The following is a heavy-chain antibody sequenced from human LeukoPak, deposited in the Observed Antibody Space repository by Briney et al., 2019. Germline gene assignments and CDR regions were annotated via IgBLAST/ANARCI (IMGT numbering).Heavy chain of an antibody. CDR3: ARDSGDGGFYY. Sequence: SVKVSCKASGGTFSSYAISWVRQAPGQGLEWMGRIIPILGIANYAQKFQGRVTITADKSTSTAYMELSSLRSEDTAVYYCARDSGDGGFYYWGQGTLVTGSS. V-gene: IGHV1-69*04. J-gene: IGHJ4*02. CDR1: GGTFSSYA. D-gene: IGHD7-27*01. CDR2: IIPILGIA.